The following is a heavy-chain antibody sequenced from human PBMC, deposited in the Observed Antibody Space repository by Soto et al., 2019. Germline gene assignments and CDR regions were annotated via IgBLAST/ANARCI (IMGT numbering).Heavy chain of an antibody. V-gene: IGHV4-34*01. Sequence: SETLSLTSAVHTESFRTYYFSWTRQPPGKGLEWIGSIHYSGSTNYNPSLQSRVTISVDTSKNQFSLKLSSVTAADTAVYSCAKIGVHMVRGVENWFDPWGKGTLVTVSS. J-gene: IGHJ5*02. CDR1: TESFRTYY. CDR3: AKIGVHMVRGVENWFDP. D-gene: IGHD3-10*01. CDR2: IHYSGST.